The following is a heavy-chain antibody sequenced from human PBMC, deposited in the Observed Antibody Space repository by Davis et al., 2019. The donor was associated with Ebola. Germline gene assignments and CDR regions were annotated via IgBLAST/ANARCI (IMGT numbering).Heavy chain of an antibody. CDR2: IKQDGSEK. V-gene: IGHV3-7*01. CDR3: AKGFYKLRAYYYYYGMDV. J-gene: IGHJ6*02. CDR1: GFTFSSYW. Sequence: GGSLRLSCAASGFTFSSYWMSWVRQAPGKGLEWVANIKQDGSEKYYADSVKGRFTISRDNSKNTLYLQMNSLRAEDTAVYYCAKGFYKLRAYYYYYGMDVWGQGTTVTVSS. D-gene: IGHD4-17*01.